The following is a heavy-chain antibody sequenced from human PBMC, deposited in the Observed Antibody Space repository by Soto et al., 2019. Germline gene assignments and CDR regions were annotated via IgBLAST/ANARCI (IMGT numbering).Heavy chain of an antibody. CDR3: ARDLDDYGDYLSRKTWYFDL. Sequence: GGSLRLSCAASGFTFSSYSMNWVRQAPGKGLEWVSSISSSSYIYYADSVKGRFTISRDNAKNSLYLQMNSLRAEDTAVYYCARDLDDYGDYLSRKTWYFDLWGRGTLVTVSS. D-gene: IGHD4-17*01. J-gene: IGHJ2*01. CDR1: GFTFSSYS. CDR2: ISSSSYI. V-gene: IGHV3-21*01.